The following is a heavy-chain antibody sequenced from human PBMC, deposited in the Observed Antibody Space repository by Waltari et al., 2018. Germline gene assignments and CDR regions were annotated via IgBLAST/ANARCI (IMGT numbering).Heavy chain of an antibody. D-gene: IGHD2-2*01. V-gene: IGHV1-3*01. CDR1: GYTFTSYA. Sequence: QVQLVQSGAEVKKPGASVKVSCKASGYTFTSYAMHWVRQATRQRLEWMGWINAGNGNTKYSQKFQGRVTITRDTSASTAYMELSSLRSEDTAVYYCARDEGPDRYYYYGMDVWGQGTTVTVSS. CDR3: ARDEGPDRYYYYGMDV. CDR2: INAGNGNT. J-gene: IGHJ6*02.